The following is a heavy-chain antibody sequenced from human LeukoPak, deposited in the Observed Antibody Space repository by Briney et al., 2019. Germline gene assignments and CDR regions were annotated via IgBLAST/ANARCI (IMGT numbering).Heavy chain of an antibody. J-gene: IGHJ4*02. V-gene: IGHV4-61*02. CDR1: GGSISSGSYY. D-gene: IGHD3-3*01. CDR3: ASSRFLEWFLFDY. Sequence: SQTLSLTCTVSGGSISSGSYYWSWIRQPAGKGLEWIGRIYTSGSTNYNPSLKSRVTISVDTSKNQFSLKLSSVTAADTAVYYCASSRFLEWFLFDYWGQGTLVTVSS. CDR2: IYTSGST.